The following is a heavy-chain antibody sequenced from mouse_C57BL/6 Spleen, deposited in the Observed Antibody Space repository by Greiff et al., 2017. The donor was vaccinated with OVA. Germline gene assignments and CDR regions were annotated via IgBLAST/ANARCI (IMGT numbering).Heavy chain of an antibody. CDR2: LYPGDGDT. Sequence: VQLQQSGPELVKPGASVKISCKASGYAFSSSWMNWVKQRPGKGLEWIGRLYPGDGDTNYNGKFKGKATLTADKSSSTAYMQLSSLTSEDAAVYFCARAQEDYGTNAYWGQGTPLTVSS. CDR1: GYAFSSSW. V-gene: IGHV1-82*01. J-gene: IGHJ2*01. CDR3: ARAQEDYGTNAY. D-gene: IGHD1-1*01.